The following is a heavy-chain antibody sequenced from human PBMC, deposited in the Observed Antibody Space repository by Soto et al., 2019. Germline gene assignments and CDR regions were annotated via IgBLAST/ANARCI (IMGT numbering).Heavy chain of an antibody. CDR3: ARRNYDSSGYYTLDY. CDR1: GGSISSYY. J-gene: IGHJ4*02. Sequence: QVQLQESGPGLVKPSETLSLTCTVSGGSISSYYWSWIRQPPGKGLEWIGYIYYSGSTNYNPSLKSRVTISVDTSKNQFSLKLSSVTAADTAVYYCARRNYDSSGYYTLDYWGQGTLVTVSS. D-gene: IGHD3-22*01. V-gene: IGHV4-59*01. CDR2: IYYSGST.